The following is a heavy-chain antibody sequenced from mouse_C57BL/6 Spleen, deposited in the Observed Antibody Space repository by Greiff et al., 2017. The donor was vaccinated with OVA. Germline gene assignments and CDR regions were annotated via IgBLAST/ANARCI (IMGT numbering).Heavy chain of an antibody. CDR1: GYTFTSYW. V-gene: IGHV1-55*01. CDR2: IYPGSGST. J-gene: IGHJ2*01. D-gene: IGHD2-5*01. Sequence: VQLQQSGAELVKPGASVKMSCKASGYTFTSYWITWVKQRPGQGLEWIGDIYPGSGSTNYNEKFKSKATLTVDTSSSTAYMQLSSLTSEDSAVYYCARYYYSNYDFDYWGQGTTLTVSS. CDR3: ARYYYSNYDFDY.